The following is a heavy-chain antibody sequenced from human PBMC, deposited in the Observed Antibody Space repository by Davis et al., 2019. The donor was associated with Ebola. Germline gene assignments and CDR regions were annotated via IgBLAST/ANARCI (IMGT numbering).Heavy chain of an antibody. CDR1: AGTFSSYA. V-gene: IGHV1-69*05. Sequence: SVKVSCRASAGTFSSYAISWVRQAPGQGLEWMGGIIPIFGTANYAQKLQGRVTMTTDTSTSTAYMELRSLRSDDTAVYYCARGITMIDPRYYFDYWGQGTLVTVSS. CDR2: IIPIFGTA. D-gene: IGHD3-22*01. J-gene: IGHJ4*02. CDR3: ARGITMIDPRYYFDY.